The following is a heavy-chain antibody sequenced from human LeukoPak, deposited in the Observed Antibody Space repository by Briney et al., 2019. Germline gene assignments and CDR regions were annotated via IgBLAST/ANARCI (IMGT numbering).Heavy chain of an antibody. V-gene: IGHV4-39*01. CDR2: IYYSGSI. D-gene: IGHD3-22*01. CDR1: GVSIRGSSYY. J-gene: IGHJ6*02. CDR3: VRHEVVGYNYYALEI. Sequence: SETLSLTCTVSGVSIRGSSYYWGWIRQPPGKGLEWIGSIYYSGSIYYSTSLESRVSISIDTSKNQFSLKVSSVTAADSSVYYCVRHEVVGYNYYALEIWGQGTTVTVAS.